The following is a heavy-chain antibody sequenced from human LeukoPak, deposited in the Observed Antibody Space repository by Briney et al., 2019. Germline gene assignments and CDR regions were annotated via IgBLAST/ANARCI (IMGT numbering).Heavy chain of an antibody. CDR2: TNPNSGNT. V-gene: IGHV1-8*02. CDR3: VRFMVRGFIGP. D-gene: IGHD3-10*01. CDR1: GYTFTNYD. J-gene: IGHJ5*02. Sequence: ASVKVSCKASGYTFTNYDINWVRQASGQGLEWMGWTNPNSGNTGYAQKFQGRVTMTRDTSINTAYMELSSLSPEDTAVYYCVRFMVRGFIGPWGQGTLVTVSS.